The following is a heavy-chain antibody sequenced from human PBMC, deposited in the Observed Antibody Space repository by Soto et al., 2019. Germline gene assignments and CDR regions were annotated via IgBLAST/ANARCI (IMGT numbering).Heavy chain of an antibody. Sequence: QITLKESGPTLVKPTQTLTLTCTFSGFSLSTSGVGVGWIRQPPGKALEWLALIYWDDDKRYSPSLKSRLTITKDTSKNQVVLTMAHMDPVDTATYYCAHSFYGDYWGDYFDYWGQGTLVTVSS. V-gene: IGHV2-5*02. CDR2: IYWDDDK. CDR3: AHSFYGDYWGDYFDY. D-gene: IGHD4-17*01. CDR1: GFSLSTSGVG. J-gene: IGHJ4*02.